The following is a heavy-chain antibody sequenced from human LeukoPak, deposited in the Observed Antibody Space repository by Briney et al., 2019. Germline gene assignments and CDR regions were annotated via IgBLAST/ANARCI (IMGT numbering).Heavy chain of an antibody. D-gene: IGHD3-16*02. CDR3: ARDSNDYVWGSYPVDV. V-gene: IGHV3-33*01. J-gene: IGHJ6*02. CDR2: IWYDGSNK. Sequence: GGSLRLSCAASGFTFSSYGMHWVRQAPGKGLEWVAVIWYDGSNKYYADSVKGRFTISRDNSKNTLYLQMNGLRAEDTAVYYCARDSNDYVWGSYPVDVWGQGTTVTVSS. CDR1: GFTFSSYG.